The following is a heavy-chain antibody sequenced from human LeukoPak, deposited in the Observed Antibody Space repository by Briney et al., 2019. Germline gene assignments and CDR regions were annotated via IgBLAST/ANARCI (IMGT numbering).Heavy chain of an antibody. CDR1: GGSISSSSYY. Sequence: SETLSLTCTVSGGSISSSSYYWGWIRQPPGKGLEWIGSIYYSGSTNYNPSLKSRVTISVDTSKNQFSLKLSSVTAADTAVYYCARDTRSSGLHWGQGTLVTVSS. V-gene: IGHV4-39*07. CDR3: ARDTRSSGLH. J-gene: IGHJ4*02. D-gene: IGHD3-22*01. CDR2: IYYSGST.